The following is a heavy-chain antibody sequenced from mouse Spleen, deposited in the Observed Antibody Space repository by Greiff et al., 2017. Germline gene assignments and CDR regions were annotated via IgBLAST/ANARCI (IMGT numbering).Heavy chain of an antibody. Sequence: VQLQQSGAELVKPGASVKLSCKASGYTFTSYWMQWVKQRPGQGLEWIGEIDPSDSYTNYNQKFKGKATLTVDTSSSTAYMQLSSLTSEDSAVYYCARGGNDYDEDFDYWGQGTTLTVSS. CDR3: ARGGNDYDEDFDY. D-gene: IGHD2-4*01. CDR2: IDPSDSYT. CDR1: GYTFTSYW. V-gene: IGHV1-50*01. J-gene: IGHJ2*01.